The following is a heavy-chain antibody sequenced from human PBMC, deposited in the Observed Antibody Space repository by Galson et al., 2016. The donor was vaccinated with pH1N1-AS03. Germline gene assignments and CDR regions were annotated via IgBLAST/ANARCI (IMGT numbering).Heavy chain of an antibody. CDR1: GYSFTSYW. Sequence: QSGAEVKKPGESLKISCKGSGYSFTSYWIGWVRQMPGKGLGWMGIIYPGDSDTRYSPSFQGQVTISADKSITTAYLQWSSLKASDTAMYYCARHLHGGATATASDIWGQGTMVTVSS. D-gene: IGHD2-15*01. CDR2: IYPGDSDT. J-gene: IGHJ3*02. CDR3: ARHLHGGATATASDI. V-gene: IGHV5-51*01.